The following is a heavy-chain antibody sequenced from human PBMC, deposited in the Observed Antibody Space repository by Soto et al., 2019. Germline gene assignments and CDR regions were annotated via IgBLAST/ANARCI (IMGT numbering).Heavy chain of an antibody. Sequence: QVQLVQSGAEVKKPGSSVKVSCKASGGTFSSYTISWVRQAPGQGLEWMGRIIPIIGIANYAQKFQGRVTITADKSTSTAYMELSSLRSEDTAVYYCAREIVGASYYYYGMDVWGQGTTVTVSS. J-gene: IGHJ6*02. CDR1: GGTFSSYT. CDR3: AREIVGASYYYYGMDV. CDR2: IIPIIGIA. V-gene: IGHV1-69*08. D-gene: IGHD1-26*01.